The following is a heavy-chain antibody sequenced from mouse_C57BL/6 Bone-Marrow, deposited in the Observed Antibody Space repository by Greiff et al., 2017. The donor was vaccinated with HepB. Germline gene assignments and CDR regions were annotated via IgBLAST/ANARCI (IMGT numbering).Heavy chain of an antibody. V-gene: IGHV1-80*01. Sequence: VKLQESGAELVKPGASVKISCKASGYALGSYWMNWVKQRPGKGLECIGRISPGEGATNSNGKFKGKATLTAAKSSITAYMLLSSLTSEDSAVYFCARRRISTVVADYAMDYWGQGTSVTVSS. CDR2: ISPGEGAT. J-gene: IGHJ4*01. D-gene: IGHD1-1*01. CDR3: ARRRISTVVADYAMDY. CDR1: GYALGSYW.